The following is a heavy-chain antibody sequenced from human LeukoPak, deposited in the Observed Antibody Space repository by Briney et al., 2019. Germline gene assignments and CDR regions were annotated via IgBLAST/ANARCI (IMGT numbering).Heavy chain of an antibody. Sequence: SETLSLTCTVSGGSISSSSYYWGWIRQPPGKGLEWIGSIYYSGSTNYNPSLKSRVTISVDTSKNQFSLKLSSVTAADTAVYYCARDGGYSYADAFDIWGQGTMVTVSS. D-gene: IGHD5-18*01. CDR2: IYYSGST. J-gene: IGHJ3*02. CDR3: ARDGGYSYADAFDI. CDR1: GGSISSSSYY. V-gene: IGHV4-39*07.